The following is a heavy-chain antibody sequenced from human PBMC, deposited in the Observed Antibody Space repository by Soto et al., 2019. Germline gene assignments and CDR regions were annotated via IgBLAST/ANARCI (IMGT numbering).Heavy chain of an antibody. J-gene: IGHJ6*03. D-gene: IGHD3-10*01. CDR3: AIQNGGSGGYFYNYYYMDV. CDR1: GGSISSYY. V-gene: IGHV4-59*08. Sequence: PSETLSLTCTVSGGSISSYYWSWIRQPPGKGLEWIGYIYYSGSTNYNPSLKSRVTISVDTSKNQFSLKLSSVTAADTAVYYCAIQNGGSGGYFYNYYYMDVWGKGTTVTVSS. CDR2: IYYSGST.